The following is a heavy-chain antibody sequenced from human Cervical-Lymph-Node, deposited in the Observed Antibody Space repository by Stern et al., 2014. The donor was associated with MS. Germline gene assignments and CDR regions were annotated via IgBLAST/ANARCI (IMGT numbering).Heavy chain of an antibody. V-gene: IGHV3-64*01. Sequence: EVQLVESGGGLVQPGGSLRLSCAASGFTFSRYVLHWVRQAPGKGLEYVSAISMNGGSTYDATSVKGRFTISRDNSKNTLYLQMGSLRAEDSAVYHCARIEGGLTADVWGQGTAVTVSS. CDR1: GFTFSRYV. J-gene: IGHJ6*02. D-gene: IGHD1-26*01. CDR2: ISMNGGST. CDR3: ARIEGGLTADV.